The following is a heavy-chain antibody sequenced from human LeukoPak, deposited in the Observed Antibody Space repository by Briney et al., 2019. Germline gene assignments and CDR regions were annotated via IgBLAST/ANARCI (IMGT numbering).Heavy chain of an antibody. D-gene: IGHD2-15*01. Sequence: GGSLRLSCAASGFTFSSYAMHWVRQAPGKGLEYVSAISSNGGSTYYANSVKGRFTISRDNSKNTLYLQMGSLRAEDMAVYYCARDYSSGYCSGGSCYGYYYYYYMDVWGKGTTVTVSS. V-gene: IGHV3-64*01. CDR1: GFTFSSYA. CDR3: ARDYSSGYCSGGSCYGYYYYYYMDV. CDR2: ISSNGGST. J-gene: IGHJ6*03.